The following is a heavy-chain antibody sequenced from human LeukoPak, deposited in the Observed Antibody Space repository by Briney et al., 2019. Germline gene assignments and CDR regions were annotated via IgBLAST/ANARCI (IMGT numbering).Heavy chain of an antibody. Sequence: TGGSLRLSCAASGFTFSSYGMHWVRQAPGKGLEWVAVISYDGSNKYYADSVKGRFTISRDNSKSTLYLQMNSLRAEDTAVYYCAKDRRGYSYGCVDYWGQGTLVTVSS. CDR3: AKDRRGYSYGCVDY. J-gene: IGHJ4*02. CDR2: ISYDGSNK. D-gene: IGHD5-18*01. V-gene: IGHV3-30*18. CDR1: GFTFSSYG.